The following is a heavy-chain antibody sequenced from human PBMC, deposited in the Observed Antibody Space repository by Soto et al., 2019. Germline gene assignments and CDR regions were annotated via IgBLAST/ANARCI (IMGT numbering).Heavy chain of an antibody. CDR3: ATSRTFDY. V-gene: IGHV3-7*01. Sequence: EVQLVESGGGLVQPGGSLRLSCAASGFTFSSYWMNWVRQAPGKGLEWVANIKQDGSEKYYVDSVKGRFIISRDNAKNSLYLELNSLRAEDTAVYYCATSRTFDYWGQGTLVTVSS. D-gene: IGHD6-13*01. CDR2: IKQDGSEK. CDR1: GFTFSSYW. J-gene: IGHJ4*02.